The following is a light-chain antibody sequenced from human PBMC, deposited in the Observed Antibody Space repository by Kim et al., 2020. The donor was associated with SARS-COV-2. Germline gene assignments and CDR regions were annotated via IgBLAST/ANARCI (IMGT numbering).Light chain of an antibody. CDR2: DVS. V-gene: IGLV2-14*01. Sequence: QSALTQPASVSGSPGQSITISCTGTSSDVGGYNYVSWYQQHPDKAPKLMIYDVSKRPSGVSNRFSGSKSGNTASLTISGLQAEDEADYYCSSYTSSSTLFGGGTQLTVL. CDR1: SSDVGGYNY. CDR3: SSYTSSSTL. J-gene: IGLJ2*01.